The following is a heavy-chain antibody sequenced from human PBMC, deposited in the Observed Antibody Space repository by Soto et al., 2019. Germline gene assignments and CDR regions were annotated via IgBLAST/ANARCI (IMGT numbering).Heavy chain of an antibody. J-gene: IGHJ4*02. CDR3: ARGSYGKNDFGY. CDR1: GGSVSSSSYS. Sequence: PSETLSLTCTVSGGSVSSSSYSWGWIRQSPGKGLEWIGTIYSSENTYYNPPLLSRVTISVDTSKNEFSLRLSSVTAADTAVYYCARGSYGKNDFGYWGQGTLVTVS. D-gene: IGHD5-18*01. V-gene: IGHV4-39*01. CDR2: IYSSENT.